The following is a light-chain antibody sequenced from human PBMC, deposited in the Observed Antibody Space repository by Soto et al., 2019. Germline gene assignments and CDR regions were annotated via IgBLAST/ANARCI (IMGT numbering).Light chain of an antibody. CDR2: GAS. V-gene: IGKV3-15*01. CDR3: QQYDTWPMT. J-gene: IGKJ1*01. Sequence: EIVMTQSPGTLSVSPGEGATLSCRASNSVSTNLAWYQQKPDQAPRLLIYGASPTATGMPASFSGSGSGTEFNLTISRLLSEDFAVYYGQQYDTWPMTFGQGTRVEIK. CDR1: NSVSTN.